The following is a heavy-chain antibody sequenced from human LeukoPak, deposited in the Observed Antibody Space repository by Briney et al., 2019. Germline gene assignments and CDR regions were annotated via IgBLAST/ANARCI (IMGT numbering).Heavy chain of an antibody. V-gene: IGHV1-69*13. CDR2: IIPIFGTA. CDR1: GGTFSSYA. D-gene: IGHD5-24*01. Sequence: SVKVSCKASGGTFSSYAISWVRQAPGQGLEWMGGIIPIFGTANYAQKFQGRVTITADESTSTAYMELSSLRSEDTAVYYCARPRDGYNPSYYFDYWGQGTLVTVSS. CDR3: ARPRDGYNPSYYFDY. J-gene: IGHJ4*02.